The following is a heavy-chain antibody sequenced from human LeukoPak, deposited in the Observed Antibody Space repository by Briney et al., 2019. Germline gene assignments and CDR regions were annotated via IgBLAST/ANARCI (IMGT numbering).Heavy chain of an antibody. CDR3: ARVVAKGRSYYYMDV. V-gene: IGHV4-61*02. CDR1: GGSISSSSYY. CDR2: IYTSGST. Sequence: SETLSLTCTVSGGSISSSSYYWSWIRQPAGKGLEWIGRIYTSGSTNYNPSLKSRVTMSVDTSKNQFSLKLSSVTAADTAVYYCARVVAKGRSYYYMDVWGKGTTVPISS. J-gene: IGHJ6*03. D-gene: IGHD5-12*01.